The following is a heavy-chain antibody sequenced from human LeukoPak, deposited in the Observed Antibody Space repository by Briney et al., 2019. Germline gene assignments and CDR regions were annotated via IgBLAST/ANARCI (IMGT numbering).Heavy chain of an antibody. Sequence: SETLSLTCVVSGASITSHFWSWIRQPAGKGLEWIGCVHGSGNTNYSPSLEGRVTMSVDTSTNQVSLRLTSVTAADTAIYFCARDGGVVAAAYYYSAADVWGHGAKVIVSS. D-gene: IGHD6-13*01. V-gene: IGHV4-4*07. CDR2: VHGSGNT. J-gene: IGHJ6*02. CDR3: ARDGGVVAAAYYYSAADV. CDR1: GASITSHF.